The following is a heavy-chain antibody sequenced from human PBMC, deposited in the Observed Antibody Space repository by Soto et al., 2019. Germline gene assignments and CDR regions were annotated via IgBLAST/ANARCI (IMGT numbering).Heavy chain of an antibody. CDR1: GYTFSNYY. CDR3: ARGGGIVVVTAPYDQ. J-gene: IGHJ4*02. D-gene: IGHD2-21*02. CDR2: INPSGGYT. V-gene: IGHV1-46*03. Sequence: ASVKVSCKASGYTFSNYYMNWVRQAPGQGLEWLGIINPSGGYTTYAQRFLGRVTMTSDTSTSTVHMELGSLTSEDTAVYYCARGGGIVVVTAPYDQWGQGTLVTVSS.